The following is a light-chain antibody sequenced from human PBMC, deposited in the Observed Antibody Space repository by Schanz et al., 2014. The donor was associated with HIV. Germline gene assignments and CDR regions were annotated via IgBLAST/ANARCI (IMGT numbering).Light chain of an antibody. J-gene: IGLJ1*01. Sequence: QSALTQPRSVSGSPGQSVTISCTGTSSDVGGYDYVSWYQQHPGKAPKLMIYDVTKRPSGVPDRFSGSKSGNTASLTVSGLQADDEADYYCCSYTTTSTYVFGAGTKLTVL. CDR1: SSDVGGYDY. CDR2: DVT. V-gene: IGLV2-11*01. CDR3: CSYTTTSTYV.